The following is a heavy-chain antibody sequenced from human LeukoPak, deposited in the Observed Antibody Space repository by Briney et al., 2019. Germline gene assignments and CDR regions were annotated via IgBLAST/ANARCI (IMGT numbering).Heavy chain of an antibody. CDR3: VRVSTGWYFDY. V-gene: IGHV1-2*02. CDR1: GYTFTDFSDYY. CDR2: INPKSGAT. D-gene: IGHD6-19*01. Sequence: ASVKVSCRASGYTFTDFSDYYIHWVRQARGQGLGCMGWINPKSGATYYAHKFQGRVTMTRATSINTAYMELSRLTSDDTVVYFCVRVSTGWYFDYWGQGTLVSVSS. J-gene: IGHJ4*02.